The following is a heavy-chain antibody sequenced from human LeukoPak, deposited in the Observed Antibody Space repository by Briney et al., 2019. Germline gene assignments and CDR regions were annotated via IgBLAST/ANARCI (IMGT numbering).Heavy chain of an antibody. V-gene: IGHV1-18*01. CDR2: ISAYNGNT. CDR3: ARQKRGYCSSTSCYTEGGAYYYYMDV. Sequence: ASVKVSCKASGYTFISYGISWVRQAPGQGLEWMGWISAYNGNTNYAQKLQGRVTMTTDTSTSTAYMELRSLRSDDTAVYYCARQKRGYCSSTSCYTEGGAYYYYMDVWGKGTTVTVSS. D-gene: IGHD2-2*02. J-gene: IGHJ6*03. CDR1: GYTFISYG.